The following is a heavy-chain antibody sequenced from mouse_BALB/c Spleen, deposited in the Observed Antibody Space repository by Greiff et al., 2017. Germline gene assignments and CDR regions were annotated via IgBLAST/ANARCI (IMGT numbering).Heavy chain of an antibody. CDR2: INPYNDGT. J-gene: IGHJ4*01. V-gene: IGHV1-14*01. CDR1: GYTFTSYV. Sequence: EVQLQQSGPELVKPGASVKMSCKASGYTFTSYVMHWVKQKPGQGLEWIGYINPYNDGTKYNEKFKGKATLTSDKSSSTAYMELSSLTSEDSAVYYCARSGGNSYYAMDYWGQGTSVTVSS. CDR3: ARSGGNSYYAMDY. D-gene: IGHD2-1*01.